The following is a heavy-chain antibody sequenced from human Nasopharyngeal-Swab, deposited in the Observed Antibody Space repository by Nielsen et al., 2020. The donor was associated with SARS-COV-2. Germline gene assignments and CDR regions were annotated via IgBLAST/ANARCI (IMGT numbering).Heavy chain of an antibody. Sequence: LTRAASGFTLRSYAMSWGRQAPGKGLEWVSGISGSGGSTYYADPVKGRFTISRANSKNTLYLQMNSLRAEDTAVYYCAKDQTPSYYYDSSGLDYWGQGTLVTVSS. CDR3: AKDQTPSYYYDSSGLDY. CDR1: GFTLRSYA. D-gene: IGHD3-22*01. CDR2: ISGSGGST. J-gene: IGHJ4*02. V-gene: IGHV3-23*01.